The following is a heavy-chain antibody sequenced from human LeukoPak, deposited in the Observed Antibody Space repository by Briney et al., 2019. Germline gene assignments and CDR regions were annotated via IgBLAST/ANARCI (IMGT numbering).Heavy chain of an antibody. CDR2: IKQDESEK. D-gene: IGHD3-3*01. CDR3: ARDLADFWSPKSYDYFDY. J-gene: IGHJ4*02. CDR1: GFSFSNYW. V-gene: IGHV3-7*03. Sequence: GGSLRLSCTASGFSFSNYWMSWVRQAPGKGLEWVASIKQDESEKYYVDSVKGRFTTSRDNAKSSLYLQMNALRGEDTAVYYCARDLADFWSPKSYDYFDYWGQGTLVTVSS.